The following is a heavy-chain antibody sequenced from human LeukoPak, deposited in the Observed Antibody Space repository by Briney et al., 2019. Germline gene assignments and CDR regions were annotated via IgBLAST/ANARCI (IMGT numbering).Heavy chain of an antibody. V-gene: IGHV3-30*18. CDR2: ISYDGSNP. CDR3: AKDHYDYIGGTYRDFDY. J-gene: IGHJ4*02. Sequence: GGSLRLSCAASGFTFSSFGMHWVRQAPGKGLEWVAVISYDGSNPYYADSVKGRFIISRDNSKNTLYLQMNSLRAEDTAVYYCAKDHYDYIGGTYRDFDYWGQGTLVTVSS. CDR1: GFTFSSFG. D-gene: IGHD3-16*02.